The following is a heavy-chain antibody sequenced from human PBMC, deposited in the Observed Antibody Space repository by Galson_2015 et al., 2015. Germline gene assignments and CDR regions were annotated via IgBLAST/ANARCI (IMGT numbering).Heavy chain of an antibody. CDR2: MNSDGSNT. CDR3: ARGDYIWGSYRYCMDV. V-gene: IGHV3-74*01. CDR1: GFTFSSYW. Sequence: SLRLSCAASGFTFSSYWMHWVRQAPGQGLMWVSRMNSDGSNTGFADSVKGRFTISRDNAKNTLYLQMNSLRAEDTAVYYCARGDYIWGSYRYCMDVWGKGTTVTVSS. J-gene: IGHJ6*04. D-gene: IGHD3-16*02.